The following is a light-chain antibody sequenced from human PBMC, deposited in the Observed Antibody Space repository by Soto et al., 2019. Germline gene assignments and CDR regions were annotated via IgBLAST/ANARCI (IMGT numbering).Light chain of an antibody. CDR2: DVS. Sequence: QSALTQPRSVSGSPGQSVTISCTGISSDVGGYNYVSWYLQHPGKAPKVMIYDVSKRPSGVPDRFSGSKSGTTASLTISGLQSEDEADYYCCSFAGNYMYVFGTGTKVTVL. CDR3: CSFAGNYMYV. V-gene: IGLV2-11*01. CDR1: SSDVGGYNY. J-gene: IGLJ1*01.